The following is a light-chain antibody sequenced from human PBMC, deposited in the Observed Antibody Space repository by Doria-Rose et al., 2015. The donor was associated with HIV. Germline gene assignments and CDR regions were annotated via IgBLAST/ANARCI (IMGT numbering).Light chain of an antibody. J-gene: IGKJ1*01. CDR3: QHFDKYFSWT. CDR2: KAS. V-gene: IGKV1-5*03. Sequence: DIQITQSPSTLSASVGDRVTITCRASQSISNWLAWYQQKPGQAPKLLICKASTLQSGVPSRFRGSGSGTEFTLTINSLQPDDFATYYCQHFDKYFSWTFGHGTKVDIK. CDR1: QSISNW.